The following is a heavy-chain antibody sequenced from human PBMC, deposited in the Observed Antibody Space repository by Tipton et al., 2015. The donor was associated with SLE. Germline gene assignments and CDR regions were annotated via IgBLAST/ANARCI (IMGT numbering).Heavy chain of an antibody. CDR1: GFTVSSNY. CDR3: ASDGKNEYWSGGSCPPGVFDL. Sequence: SLRLSCAASGFTVSSNYMSWVRQAPGKGLEWVSVIYSGGSTYYADSVKGRFTISRDTSKNTLYLQMNSLRAEDTAVYYCASDGKNEYWSGGSCPPGVFDLWRQGKMLTVSS. J-gene: IGHJ3*01. V-gene: IGHV3-53*05. CDR2: IYSGGST. D-gene: IGHD2-15*01.